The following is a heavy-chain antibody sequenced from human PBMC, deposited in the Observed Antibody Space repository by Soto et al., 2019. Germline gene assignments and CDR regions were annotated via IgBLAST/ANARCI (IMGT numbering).Heavy chain of an antibody. CDR1: GGSISSGGYY. Sequence: SETLSLTCTVSGGSISSGGYYWSWIRQHPGKGLEWIGYIYYSGSTYYNPSLKSRVTISVDTSKNQFSLKLSSVTAADTAVYYCAREVYDFWSAYPARNGMDVWGQGTTVTVSS. CDR2: IYYSGST. D-gene: IGHD3-3*01. J-gene: IGHJ6*02. V-gene: IGHV4-31*03. CDR3: AREVYDFWSAYPARNGMDV.